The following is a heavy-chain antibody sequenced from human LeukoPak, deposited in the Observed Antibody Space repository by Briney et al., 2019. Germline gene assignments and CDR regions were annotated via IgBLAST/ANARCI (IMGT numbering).Heavy chain of an antibody. CDR1: GGSISSYY. CDR2: IYYSGST. V-gene: IGHV4-59*01. J-gene: IGHJ4*02. D-gene: IGHD3-9*01. CDR3: ARRVRGYDILTGYYSYYFDY. Sequence: SETLSLTCTVSGGSISSYYWSWIRQPPGKGLEWIGYIYYSGSTNCNPSLKSRVTISVDTSKNQFSLKLSSVTAADTAVYYCARRVRGYDILTGYYSYYFDYWGQGTLVTVSS.